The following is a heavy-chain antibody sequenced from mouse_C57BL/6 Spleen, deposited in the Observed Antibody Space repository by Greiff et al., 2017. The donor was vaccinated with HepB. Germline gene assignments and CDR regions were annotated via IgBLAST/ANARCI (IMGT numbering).Heavy chain of an antibody. Sequence: QVQLQQSGAELVKPGASVKISCKASGYAFSSYWMNWVKQRPGKGLEWIGQIYPGDGDTNYNGKFKGKATLTADKSSSTAYMQLSSLTSEDSAVYFCARSDEGYAMDYWGQGTSVTVSS. CDR3: ARSDEGYAMDY. J-gene: IGHJ4*01. V-gene: IGHV1-80*01. CDR1: GYAFSSYW. CDR2: IYPGDGDT.